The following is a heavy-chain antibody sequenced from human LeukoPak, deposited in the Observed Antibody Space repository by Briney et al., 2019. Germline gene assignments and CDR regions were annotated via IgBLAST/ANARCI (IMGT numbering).Heavy chain of an antibody. J-gene: IGHJ4*02. CDR3: ANTLLTGYSSGWYSDY. CDR1: GYSFTSYW. D-gene: IGHD6-19*01. Sequence: GESLKISCKGSGYSFTSYWIGWVRQMPGKGLEWMGIIYPGDSDTRYSPSFQGQVTISADKSISTAYLQWSSLKASDTAMYYCANTLLTGYSSGWYSDYWGQGTLVTVSS. V-gene: IGHV5-51*01. CDR2: IYPGDSDT.